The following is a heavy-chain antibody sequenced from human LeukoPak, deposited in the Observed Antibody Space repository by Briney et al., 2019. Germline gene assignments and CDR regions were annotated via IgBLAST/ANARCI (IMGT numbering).Heavy chain of an antibody. D-gene: IGHD3-9*01. V-gene: IGHV3-30-3*01. CDR3: ASLTNPGY. CDR1: GFTFSSYA. J-gene: IGHJ4*02. Sequence: PGGSLRLSCAASGFTFSSYAMHWVRQAPGKGLEWVAVISYDGSNKYYADSVKGRFTISRDNSKNTLYLQMNSLRAEDTAEYYCASLTNPGYWGQGTLVTVSS. CDR2: ISYDGSNK.